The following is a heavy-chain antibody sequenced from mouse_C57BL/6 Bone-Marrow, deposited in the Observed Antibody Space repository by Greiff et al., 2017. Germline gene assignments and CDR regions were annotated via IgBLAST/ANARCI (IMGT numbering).Heavy chain of an antibody. CDR3: ARKARRGGYFDY. D-gene: IGHD3-1*01. V-gene: IGHV1-69*01. CDR2: IDPSDSYT. CDR1: GYTFTSYW. J-gene: IGHJ2*01. Sequence: VQLQQPGAELVMPGASVKLSCKASGYTFTSYWMHWVKQRPGQGLEWIGEIDPSDSYTNYNQKFKGKSTLTVDKSSSTAYMQLSSLTSEDSAVYYCARKARRGGYFDYGGQGTTLTVSS.